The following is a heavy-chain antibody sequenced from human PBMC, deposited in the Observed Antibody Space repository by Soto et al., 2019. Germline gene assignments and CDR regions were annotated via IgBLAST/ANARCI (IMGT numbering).Heavy chain of an antibody. CDR1: GFTFSSYA. J-gene: IGHJ5*02. D-gene: IGHD6-13*01. CDR2: IFANGHT. V-gene: IGHV4-4*07. CDR3: VASLAASGLNWLDP. Sequence: PGGSLRLSCAASGFTFSSYAMSWVRQPPGKGLEWIGLIFANGHTDYNPSLKSRVTMSVDASKNQFSLRLTSMTAADTAVYYCVASLAASGLNWLDPWGRGSL.